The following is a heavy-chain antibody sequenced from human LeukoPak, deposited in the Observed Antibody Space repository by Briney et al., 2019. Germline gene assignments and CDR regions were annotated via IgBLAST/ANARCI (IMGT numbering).Heavy chain of an antibody. J-gene: IGHJ3*02. D-gene: IGHD3-10*01. CDR3: ARVYYYGSGSYFAFDI. Sequence: GGSLRLSWAASGFTFSSYSMNWVRQAPGKGLEWVSSISSSSSYIYYADSVKGRFTISRDNAKNSLYLQMNSLRAEDTAVYYCARVYYYGSGSYFAFDIWGQGTMVTVSS. CDR1: GFTFSSYS. V-gene: IGHV3-21*01. CDR2: ISSSSSYI.